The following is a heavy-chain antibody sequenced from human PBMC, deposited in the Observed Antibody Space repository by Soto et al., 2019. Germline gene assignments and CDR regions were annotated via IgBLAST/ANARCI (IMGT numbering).Heavy chain of an antibody. CDR2: IYYSGST. Sequence: SETLSLTCTVSGGSISSYYWSWIRQPPGKGLEWIGYIYYSGSTNYNPSLKSRVTISVDTSKNQFSLKLSSVTAADTAVYYCARDYGGNNYYYYGMDVWGQGTTVTSP. CDR1: GGSISSYY. V-gene: IGHV4-59*01. CDR3: ARDYGGNNYYYYGMDV. D-gene: IGHD4-17*01. J-gene: IGHJ6*02.